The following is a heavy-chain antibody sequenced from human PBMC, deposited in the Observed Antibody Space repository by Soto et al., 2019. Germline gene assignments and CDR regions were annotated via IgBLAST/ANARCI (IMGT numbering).Heavy chain of an antibody. CDR1: GYTFTSYY. CDR3: ARDYAYYYDSSGYSDWYFDL. CDR2: INPSGGST. J-gene: IGHJ2*01. Sequence: ASVKVSCKASGYTFTSYYMHWVRQAPGQGLEWMGIINPSGGSTSYAQKFQGRVTMTRDTSTSTVYMELSSLRSEDTAVYYCARDYAYYYDSSGYSDWYFDLWGSGTLVTVSS. D-gene: IGHD3-22*01. V-gene: IGHV1-46*01.